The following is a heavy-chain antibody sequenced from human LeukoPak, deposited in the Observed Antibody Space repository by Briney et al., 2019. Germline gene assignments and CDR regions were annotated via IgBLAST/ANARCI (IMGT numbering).Heavy chain of an antibody. CDR1: GFIFSDYW. CDR2: IKTDGSST. J-gene: IGHJ4*02. CDR3: TRGPSGYQHTLQF. Sequence: GGSLRLSCAASGFIFSDYWMHWVRQTLGKGLVWVSRIKTDGSSTYYADSVKGRFTISRDNAKNTLYLQMNSLTTEDTAVYYCTRGPSGYQHTLQFWGQGTLVTVSS. V-gene: IGHV3-74*01. D-gene: IGHD3-22*01.